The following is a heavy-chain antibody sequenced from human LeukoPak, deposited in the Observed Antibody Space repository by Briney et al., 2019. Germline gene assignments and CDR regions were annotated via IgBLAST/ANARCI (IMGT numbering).Heavy chain of an antibody. Sequence: SETLSLTCGVSGGSISSYYWSWIRQPPGKGLEWIGYIYYSGSTNYNPSLKSRVTISVDTSKNQFSLKLSSVTAADTAVYYCARNPGNRVRYLDYWGQGTLVTVSS. J-gene: IGHJ4*02. CDR2: IYYSGST. CDR1: GGSISSYY. V-gene: IGHV4-59*01. D-gene: IGHD3-10*01. CDR3: ARNPGNRVRYLDY.